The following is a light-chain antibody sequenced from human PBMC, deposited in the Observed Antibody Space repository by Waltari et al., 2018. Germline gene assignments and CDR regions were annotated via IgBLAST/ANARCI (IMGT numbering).Light chain of an antibody. CDR2: GAS. CDR3: QQYVSSPLT. J-gene: IGKJ4*01. V-gene: IGKV3-20*01. Sequence: VLTQSPGTLSLSPGDGAPPPCRTRQSVSSTYIAWYQQKPGQTPRLLIYGASNRATGIPDRFSGSGSGTDFTLTISRLEPEDSAVYYCQQYVSSPLTFGGGTKVEIK. CDR1: QSVSSTY.